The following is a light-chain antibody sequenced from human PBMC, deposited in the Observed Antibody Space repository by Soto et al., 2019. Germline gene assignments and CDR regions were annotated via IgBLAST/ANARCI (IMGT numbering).Light chain of an antibody. CDR1: QSIRHY. J-gene: IGKJ1*01. Sequence: DIQMTQSPPTLSASVGDRVTITCRASQSIRHYLAWYQQMPGKAPKLLIYGASTLQSGVPSRFSGSGSGTEFTLTVSSLQPDDFVTYFCQHRDRYSHTSRQGTK. CDR3: QHRDRYSHT. V-gene: IGKV1-5*01. CDR2: GAS.